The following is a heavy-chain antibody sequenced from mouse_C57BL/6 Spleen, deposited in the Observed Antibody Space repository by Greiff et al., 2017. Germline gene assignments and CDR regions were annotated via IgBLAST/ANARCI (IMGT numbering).Heavy chain of an antibody. D-gene: IGHD1-1*01. Sequence: ESGPGLVKPSQSLSLTCSVTGYSITSGYYWNWIRQFPGNKLEWMGYISYDGSNNYNPSLKNRISITRDTSKNQFFLKLNSVTTEDTATYYCARGAATTVVASWFAYWGQGTLVTVSA. J-gene: IGHJ3*01. V-gene: IGHV3-6*01. CDR1: GYSITSGYY. CDR3: ARGAATTVVASWFAY. CDR2: ISYDGSN.